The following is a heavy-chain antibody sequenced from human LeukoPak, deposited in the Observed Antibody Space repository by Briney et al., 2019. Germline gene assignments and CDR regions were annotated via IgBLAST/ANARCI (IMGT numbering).Heavy chain of an antibody. CDR3: ARGEAVAGTDH. CDR1: GFTFVRHW. J-gene: IGHJ4*02. CDR2: INSDGYSF. V-gene: IGHV3-74*01. D-gene: IGHD6-19*01. Sequence: GGSLRLSCVASGFTFVRHWMTWVRQAPGKGLEWLARINSDGYSFSYADSVKGRFTISRDNAKNTLYLQMNSLRVEDTAMYYCARGEAVAGTDHWGQGVLVTVSS.